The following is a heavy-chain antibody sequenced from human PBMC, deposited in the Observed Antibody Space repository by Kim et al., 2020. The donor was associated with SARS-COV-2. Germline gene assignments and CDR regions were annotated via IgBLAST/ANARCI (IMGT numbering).Heavy chain of an antibody. Sequence: ADSVKGRFTISRDNSKNTLYLQMNSLRAEDTAVYYCAKILATPTVYYFDYWGQGTLVTVSS. V-gene: IGHV3-23*01. J-gene: IGHJ4*02. CDR3: AKILATPTVYYFDY. D-gene: IGHD5-12*01.